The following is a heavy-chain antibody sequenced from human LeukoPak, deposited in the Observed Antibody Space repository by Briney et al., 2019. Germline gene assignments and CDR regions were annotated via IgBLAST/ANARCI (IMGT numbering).Heavy chain of an antibody. Sequence: SVKVSCKASGGTFSSYAISWVRQAPGQGLEWMGRIIPGLGIANYAQKFQGRVTITADKSTSTAYMELSSLRSEDTAVYYCATWDGYKPKIGYYYYYGMDVWGQGTTVTVSS. V-gene: IGHV1-69*04. D-gene: IGHD5-24*01. CDR2: IIPGLGIA. CDR3: ATWDGYKPKIGYYYYYGMDV. J-gene: IGHJ6*02. CDR1: GGTFSSYA.